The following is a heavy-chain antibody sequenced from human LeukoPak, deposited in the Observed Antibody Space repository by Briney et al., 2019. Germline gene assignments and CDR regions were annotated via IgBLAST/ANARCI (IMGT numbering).Heavy chain of an antibody. J-gene: IGHJ5*02. V-gene: IGHV5-10-1*01. CDR2: IDPSDSYT. D-gene: IGHD2-2*01. Sequence: GESLRISCKGSGYRFTNYWISWVRQMPGKGLEWMGRIDPSDSYTSYSPSFQGHVTISVDKSISTAYLQWSSLEASDTAMYYCARRVVVPTAGSFDPWGQGTLFIVSS. CDR1: GYRFTNYW. CDR3: ARRVVVPTAGSFDP.